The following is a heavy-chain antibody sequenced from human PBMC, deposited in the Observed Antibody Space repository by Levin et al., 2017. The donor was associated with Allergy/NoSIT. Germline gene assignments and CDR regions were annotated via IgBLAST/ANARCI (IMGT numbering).Heavy chain of an antibody. D-gene: IGHD3-16*01. V-gene: IGHV1-18*01. CDR2: IGCDKGNT. Sequence: GASVKVSCKASGYTFTRYGISWVRQAPGQGLEWVGWIGCDKGNTHYAQKLQGRVTVTADTSTSTVYMELRSLKSDDTAVYYCARDFDYIWGACGQGTLVTVSS. J-gene: IGHJ5*02. CDR3: ARDFDYIWGA. CDR1: GYTFTRYG.